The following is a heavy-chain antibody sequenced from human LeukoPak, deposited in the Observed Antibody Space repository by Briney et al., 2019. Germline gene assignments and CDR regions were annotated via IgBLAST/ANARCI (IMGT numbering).Heavy chain of an antibody. CDR1: GFTVSSNY. Sequence: PGGSLRLSCAAPGFTVSSNYMSWVRQAPGKGLEWVSVIYSGGSTYYADSVKGRFTISRDNSKNTLSLQMNSLRAEDTAVYYCARGPPLVAATLYPYYFDYWGQGTLVTVSS. J-gene: IGHJ4*02. V-gene: IGHV3-53*01. CDR2: IYSGGST. D-gene: IGHD2-15*01. CDR3: ARGPPLVAATLYPYYFDY.